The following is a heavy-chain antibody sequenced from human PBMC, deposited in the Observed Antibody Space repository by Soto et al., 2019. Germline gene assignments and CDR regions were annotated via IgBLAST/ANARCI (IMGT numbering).Heavy chain of an antibody. J-gene: IGHJ6*02. Sequence: QVQLQESGPGLVKPSGTLSLTCAVSGGSISSSNWWSWVRQPPGKGLEWIGEIYHSGSTNYNPSPKSRVTRTVDKAKNQFSLKLSSVTAADTAVYYCARLVGAGSYGMDVWGQGTTVTVSS. CDR1: GGSISSSNW. V-gene: IGHV4-4*02. D-gene: IGHD6-6*01. CDR2: IYHSGST. CDR3: ARLVGAGSYGMDV.